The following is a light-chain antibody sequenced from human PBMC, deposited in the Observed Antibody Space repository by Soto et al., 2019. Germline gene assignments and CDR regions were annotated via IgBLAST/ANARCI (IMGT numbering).Light chain of an antibody. CDR2: AVS. J-gene: IGLJ1*01. CDR3: ITYTSSSTLLYV. V-gene: IGLV2-14*01. CDR1: SSDVGGYNY. Sequence: SALTQPASVSGSPGQSITISCTGPSSDVGGYNYVSWYQQHPGKAPKLMIYAVSNRPSGVSNRFSGSKSGNTASLTISGLQAEDEAEYYCITYTSSSTLLYVFGTGTKVTVL.